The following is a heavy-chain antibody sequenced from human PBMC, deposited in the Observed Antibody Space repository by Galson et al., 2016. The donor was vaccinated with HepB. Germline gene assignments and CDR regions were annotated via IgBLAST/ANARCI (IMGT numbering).Heavy chain of an antibody. CDR3: ARQKHVSVSRGVGIDS. CDR2: IIYSGSA. Sequence: SETLSLTCTVSGASISSSNYRWGWIRQPPGEGLECIGNIIYSGSAYYSPSLKSRLTISVDTSKNQFSLKLTSVTAADTALYYCARQKHVSVSRGVGIDSWGQGTLVTVSA. D-gene: IGHD3-10*01. V-gene: IGHV4-39*01. CDR1: GASISSSNYR. J-gene: IGHJ4*02.